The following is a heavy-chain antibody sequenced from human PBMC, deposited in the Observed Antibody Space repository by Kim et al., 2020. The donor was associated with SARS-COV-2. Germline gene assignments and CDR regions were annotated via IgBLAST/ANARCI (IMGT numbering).Heavy chain of an antibody. CDR2: ISWNSGSI. Sequence: GGSLRLSCAASGFTFDDYAMHWVRQAPGKGLEWVSGISWNSGSIGYADSVKGRFTISRDNAKNSLYLQMNSLRAEDTALYYCAKDTSEVRGFTFDYWGQGTLVTVSS. CDR1: GFTFDDYA. D-gene: IGHD3-10*01. J-gene: IGHJ4*02. CDR3: AKDTSEVRGFTFDY. V-gene: IGHV3-9*01.